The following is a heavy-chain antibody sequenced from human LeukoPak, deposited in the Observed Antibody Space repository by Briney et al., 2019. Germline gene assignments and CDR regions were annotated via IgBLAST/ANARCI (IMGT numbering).Heavy chain of an antibody. D-gene: IGHD6-19*01. V-gene: IGHV3-48*01. Sequence: PGGSLRLSCAASGLTFSSYSMNWVRQAPGKGLEWVSYISSSSSTIYYADSVKGRFTISRDNAKNSLYLQMNSLRAEDTAVYYCARDADADSSGWPNWFDPWGQGTLVTVSS. J-gene: IGHJ5*02. CDR1: GLTFSSYS. CDR2: ISSSSSTI. CDR3: ARDADADSSGWPNWFDP.